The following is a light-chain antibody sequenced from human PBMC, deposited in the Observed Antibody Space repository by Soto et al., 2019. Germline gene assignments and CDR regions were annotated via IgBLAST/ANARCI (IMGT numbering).Light chain of an antibody. V-gene: IGKV3-20*01. Sequence: EIVLTKSPGTLSLFPGERATLPCRASQSVSSSYLAWYQQKPGQAPRLLIYGASSRATGIPDRFSGSGSGTDFTLTISRLEPEDFAVYYCQQYGSSPQKFGQGTKVDI. CDR1: QSVSSSY. CDR2: GAS. J-gene: IGKJ1*01. CDR3: QQYGSSPQK.